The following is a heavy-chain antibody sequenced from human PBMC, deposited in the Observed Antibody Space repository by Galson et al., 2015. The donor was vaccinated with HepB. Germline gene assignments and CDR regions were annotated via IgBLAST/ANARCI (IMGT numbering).Heavy chain of an antibody. J-gene: IGHJ6*02. CDR2: ISGSGDST. V-gene: IGHV3-23*01. CDR1: GFTFSSYA. CDR3: AKPPPYYYYGMDV. Sequence: SLRLSCAASGFTFSSYATSWVRQAPGKGLEWVSTISGSGDSTYYADSVKGRFTISKDNSKNTLYLQMHSLSAEDTAIYYCAKPPPYYYYGMDVWGQGTTVTVSS.